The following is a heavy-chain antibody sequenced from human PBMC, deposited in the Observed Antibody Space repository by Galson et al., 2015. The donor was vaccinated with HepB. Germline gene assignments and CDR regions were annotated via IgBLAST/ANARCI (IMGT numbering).Heavy chain of an antibody. CDR2: IYPGDSDT. D-gene: IGHD3-22*01. V-gene: IGHV5-51*03. CDR1: GYSFTSYW. J-gene: IGHJ4*02. Sequence: QSGAEVKKPGESLKISCKGSGYSFTSYWIGWVRQMPGKGLEWMGIIYPGDSDTRYSPSFQGQVTISADKSISTAYLQWSSLKASDTAMYYCARPRPGYYLPLDFDYWGQGTLVTVSS. CDR3: ARPRPGYYLPLDFDY.